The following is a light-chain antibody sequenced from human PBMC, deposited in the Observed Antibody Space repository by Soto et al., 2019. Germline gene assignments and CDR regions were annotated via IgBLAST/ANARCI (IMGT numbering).Light chain of an antibody. J-gene: IGKJ1*01. Sequence: DIQLTQSPSFLSASVGDRVTITCRASQGISSYLAWYQQKPGKAPKLLIYDASTLQSGVPSRFSGSGSGTDFTLTISSLQVEDFATYYCQHSYNTPRTFGQGTRVDIK. CDR3: QHSYNTPRT. V-gene: IGKV1-9*01. CDR2: DAS. CDR1: QGISSY.